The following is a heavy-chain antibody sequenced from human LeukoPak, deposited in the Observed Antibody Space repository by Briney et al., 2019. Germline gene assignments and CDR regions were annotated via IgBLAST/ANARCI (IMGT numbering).Heavy chain of an antibody. CDR3: ARGENTEYFQH. V-gene: IGHV3-33*01. J-gene: IGHJ1*01. CDR2: IWYDGSNK. CDR1: GFTFSSYG. Sequence: GGSLRLSCAASGFTFSSYGMHWVRQAPGKGLEWVAVIWYDGSNKYYADSVKGRFTISRDNSKNTLYLQMNSLRAEDTAVYYCARGENTEYFQHWGQGTLVTVSS.